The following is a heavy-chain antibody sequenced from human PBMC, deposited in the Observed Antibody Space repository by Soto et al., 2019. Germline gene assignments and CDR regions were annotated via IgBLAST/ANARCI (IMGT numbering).Heavy chain of an antibody. CDR2: VSRAGTYT. V-gene: IGHV3-23*01. CDR1: GFTFSSYA. J-gene: IGHJ5*02. CDR3: VKYTVSEDLGES. Sequence: EVQLLESGGDVVRPGGSLRLSCAASGFTFSSYAMDWVRQAPGKGLEWVAGVSRAGTYTFYSDSVRGRFSISRDNSRDTVDLYMNALRGDDTAVYFCVKYTVSEDLGESWGQGTLVSVSS. D-gene: IGHD3-16*01.